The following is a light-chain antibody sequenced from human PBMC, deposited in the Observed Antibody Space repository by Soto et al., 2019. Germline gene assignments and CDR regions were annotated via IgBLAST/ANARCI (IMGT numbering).Light chain of an antibody. CDR2: DES. V-gene: IGKV3-15*01. J-gene: IGKJ5*01. CDR3: YQYDKWPPIT. CDR1: QSVRSQ. Sequence: IVMTQSPATLSVSXGERATLCCRASQSVRSQLAWYHQNPGQAXRLILXDESTRATDIQTRLSGSGSGKEFTLNISSLQSEDFAVYYCYQYDKWPPITFGQGTRLEIK.